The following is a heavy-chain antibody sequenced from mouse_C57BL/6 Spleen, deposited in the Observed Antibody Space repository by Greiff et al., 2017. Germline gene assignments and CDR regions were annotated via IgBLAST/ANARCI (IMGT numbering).Heavy chain of an antibody. CDR2: ISNGGGSI. Sequence: EVKLMESGGGLVQPGGSLKLSCAASGFTFSDYEMYWVRQTPEKRLEWVAYISNGGGSIYYPDTVKGRFTISRDNAKNTLYLQMSRLKSEDTAMYYLARRGGLGYYGGWGTVVTVTVAS. D-gene: IGHD2-4*01. J-gene: IGHJ1*03. V-gene: IGHV5-12*01. CDR1: GFTFSDYE. CDR3: ARRGGLGYYGG.